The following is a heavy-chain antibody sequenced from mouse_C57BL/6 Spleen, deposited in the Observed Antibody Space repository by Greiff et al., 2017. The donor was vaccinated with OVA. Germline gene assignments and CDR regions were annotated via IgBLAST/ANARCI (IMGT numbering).Heavy chain of an antibody. V-gene: IGHV5-17*01. J-gene: IGHJ4*01. CDR1: GFTFTDYG. CDR2: ISSGSSTF. CDR3: AREGDGNYGAMDY. Sequence: EVQLVESGGGLVKPGGSLKLSCAASGFTFTDYGMHWVRQAPEKGLEWVAYISSGSSTFYYTDTVKGRFTITRNNTKNTLFMQMTSLRSEETAMDCCAREGDGNYGAMDYWGQGTSVTVSS. D-gene: IGHD2-1*01.